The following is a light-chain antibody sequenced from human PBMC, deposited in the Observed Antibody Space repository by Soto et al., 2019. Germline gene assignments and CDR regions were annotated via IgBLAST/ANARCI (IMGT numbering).Light chain of an antibody. CDR3: QQYNNWPRT. CDR1: QSVRST. J-gene: IGKJ1*01. CDR2: GAS. Sequence: EIVMTQSPATLSVSPGERATLSCRASQSVRSTLAWYQQKPGQAPRLLIYGASTRATGIPARFSGSGSGTEFTLTINSLQSEDFAVYYCQQYNNWPRTFGQGTKVEIK. V-gene: IGKV3-15*01.